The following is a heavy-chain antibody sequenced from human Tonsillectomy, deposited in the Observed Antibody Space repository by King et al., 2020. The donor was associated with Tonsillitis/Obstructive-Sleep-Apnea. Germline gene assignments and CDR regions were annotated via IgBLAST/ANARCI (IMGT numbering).Heavy chain of an antibody. CDR1: GYTFTSYG. V-gene: IGHV1-18*01. Sequence: VQLVESGAEVKKPGASVKVSCKASGYTFTSYGISWVRQAPGQGLEWMGWISAYNGNTNYAKKLQGRVTMTTDTSTRTAYMELRSLRSDDTAVYYCARDRSIRGYYYLFYWGQGTLVTVSS. CDR3: ARDRSIRGYYYLFY. CDR2: ISAYNGNT. D-gene: IGHD3-22*01. J-gene: IGHJ4*02.